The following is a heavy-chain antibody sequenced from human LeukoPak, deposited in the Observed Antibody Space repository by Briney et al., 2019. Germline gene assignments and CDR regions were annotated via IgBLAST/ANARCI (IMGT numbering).Heavy chain of an antibody. CDR2: IYYRGNT. Sequence: NPSETLSLTCTVSGDSVSIYYWSWIRQPPGKGLEWIGYIYYRGNTNYNPSLKSRVTMAVDTSKNQFSLKVSSVTAADTAVYYCARAGNNWSFDYWGQGTLVTVSS. CDR3: ARAGNNWSFDY. J-gene: IGHJ4*02. D-gene: IGHD1-1*01. CDR1: GDSVSIYY. V-gene: IGHV4-59*02.